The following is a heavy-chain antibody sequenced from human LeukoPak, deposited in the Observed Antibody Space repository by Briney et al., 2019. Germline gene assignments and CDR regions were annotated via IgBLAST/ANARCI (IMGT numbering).Heavy chain of an antibody. CDR2: IYTSGST. D-gene: IGHD2-2*01. CDR3: ARCTSTSCYHFDY. J-gene: IGHJ4*02. V-gene: IGHV4-61*09. Sequence: SETLSLTCTLSGGSISSGSYYWSWIRQPAGKGLEWIGHIYTSGSTNYNPSLKSRVTISIDTSKNQFSLKLSSVTAADTAVYYCARCTSTSCYHFDYWGQGALVTVSS. CDR1: GGSISSGSYY.